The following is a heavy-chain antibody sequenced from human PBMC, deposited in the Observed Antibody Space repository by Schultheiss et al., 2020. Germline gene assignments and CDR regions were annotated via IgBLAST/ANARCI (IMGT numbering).Heavy chain of an antibody. V-gene: IGHV3-21*05. CDR2: ISDSGDVI. D-gene: IGHD3-22*01. CDR1: GFTFSSYS. Sequence: GGSLRLSCAASGFTFSSYSMNWVRQAPGKGLEWLSYISDSGDVIQYADSVKGRFTISRDNAKNSLYLQMNSLRAEDTAVYYCARGITYYYDSSGYHYYWGQGTLVTVSS. J-gene: IGHJ4*02. CDR3: ARGITYYYDSSGYHYY.